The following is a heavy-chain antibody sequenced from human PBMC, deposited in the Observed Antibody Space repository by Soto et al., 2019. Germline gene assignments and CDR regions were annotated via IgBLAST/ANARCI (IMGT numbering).Heavy chain of an antibody. CDR3: ARGGIAAAGTGGWGYYYGMDV. CDR2: FYHDGTT. J-gene: IGHJ6*02. CDR1: GASISSDGYS. Sequence: SETLSLTCTVSGASISSDGYSWSWIRQPPGKGLEWIGYFYHDGTTYYNPSLRSRVTISVDTSKNQFSLKLSSVTAADTAVYYCARGGIAAAGTGGWGYYYGMDVWGQGTTVTVSS. D-gene: IGHD6-13*01. V-gene: IGHV4-30-2*01.